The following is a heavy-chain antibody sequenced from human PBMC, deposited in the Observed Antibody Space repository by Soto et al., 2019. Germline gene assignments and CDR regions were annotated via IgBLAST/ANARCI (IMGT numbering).Heavy chain of an antibody. Sequence: SGPTLVNPTQTLRLTCTFSGFSLSTTGVGVGWIRQPPGKALEWLALIYWDDDKRYNPSLNSRLTITKDTSKNQVVLAMTNMEPVYTATYYCVHSRSGGYCVQSCSADYHYRLEVWRRGTTDTVSS. CDR2: IYWDDDK. CDR3: VHSRSGGYCVQSCSADYHYRLEV. CDR1: GFSLSTTGVG. J-gene: IGHJ6*01. V-gene: IGHV2-5*02. D-gene: IGHD2-21*02.